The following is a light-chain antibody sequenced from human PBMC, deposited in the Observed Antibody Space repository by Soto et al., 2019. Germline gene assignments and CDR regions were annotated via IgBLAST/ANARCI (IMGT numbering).Light chain of an antibody. CDR1: SSNIGAGYD. CDR3: QYYDSSLSGWV. CDR2: HNS. Sequence: QSVLTQPPSVSGAPGQRVTISCTGSSSNIGAGYDVHWYQQLPGTAPKLLIYHNSNRPSGVPDRFSGSKSGTSADLAITGLKAEDEADYYCQYYDSSLSGWVFGGGTKLTVL. V-gene: IGLV1-40*01. J-gene: IGLJ3*02.